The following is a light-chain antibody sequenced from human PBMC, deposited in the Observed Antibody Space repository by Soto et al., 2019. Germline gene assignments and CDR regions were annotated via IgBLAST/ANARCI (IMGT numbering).Light chain of an antibody. Sequence: DIQMAQSPSSLSASVGDRFTITCQASQDINKNLIWYQQKTGKAPKLLIYDESDLETGVPSRLSGSGSGTGFNFTISRLQPEDFATYYCQKYESLPLTFGQGTRLEIK. J-gene: IGKJ5*01. CDR3: QKYESLPLT. V-gene: IGKV1-33*01. CDR1: QDINKN. CDR2: DES.